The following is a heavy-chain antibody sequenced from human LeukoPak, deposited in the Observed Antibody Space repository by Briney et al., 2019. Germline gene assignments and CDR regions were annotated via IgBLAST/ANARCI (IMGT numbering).Heavy chain of an antibody. CDR2: IYYSGST. V-gene: IGHV4-31*03. J-gene: IGHJ3*02. Sequence: PSETLSLTCTVSGGSISSGGYYWSWIRQHPGRGLEWIGYIYYSGSTYYNPSLKSRVTISVDTSKNQFSLKLSSVTAADTAVYYCARARASRAFDIWGQGTMVTVSS. CDR3: ARARASRAFDI. CDR1: GGSISSGGYY.